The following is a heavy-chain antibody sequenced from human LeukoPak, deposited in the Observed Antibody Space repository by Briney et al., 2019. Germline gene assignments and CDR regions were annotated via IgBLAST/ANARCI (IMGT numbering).Heavy chain of an antibody. J-gene: IGHJ4*02. CDR1: GFTFSSYS. D-gene: IGHD2-15*01. CDR2: ISSSSSYI. Sequence: GGSLRLSCAASGFTFSSYSMNWVRQAPGKGLEWVSSISSSSSYIYYADSVKGRFTISRDNAKNSLYLQMNSLRAEDTAVYYCARADYCSGGSCSPLHFDYWGQGTLVTVSS. V-gene: IGHV3-21*01. CDR3: ARADYCSGGSCSPLHFDY.